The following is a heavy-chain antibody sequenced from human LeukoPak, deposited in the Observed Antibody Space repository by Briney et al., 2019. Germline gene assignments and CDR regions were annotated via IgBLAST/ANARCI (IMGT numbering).Heavy chain of an antibody. CDR3: ARDPGRFGELSAFDI. CDR1: GGSISSYY. D-gene: IGHD3-10*01. J-gene: IGHJ3*02. V-gene: IGHV4-59*01. Sequence: SETLSLTCTVSGGSISSYYWIWIRQPPGKGLEWIRYIYYSGSTNYNPSLKSRVTISVDTSKNQFSLKLSSVTAADTAVYYCARDPGRFGELSAFDIWGQGTMVTVSS. CDR2: IYYSGST.